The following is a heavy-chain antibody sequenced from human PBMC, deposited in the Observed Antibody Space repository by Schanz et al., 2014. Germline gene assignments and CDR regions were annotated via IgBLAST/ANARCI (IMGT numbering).Heavy chain of an antibody. CDR3: PRDRQRLVGRIGYYYGMDV. J-gene: IGHJ6*02. CDR2: INVYNGDT. Sequence: QVQLVQSGSEVKKPGASVKVSCKASGYTFPSYAISWVRQAPGQGLEWMGWINVYNGDTKFAKTFQDRVTLTTDTSTSTAYIELRSPRSAATAAYYCPRDRQRLVGRIGYYYGMDVWGQGTTVTVSS. V-gene: IGHV1-18*04. D-gene: IGHD6-13*01. CDR1: GYTFPSYA.